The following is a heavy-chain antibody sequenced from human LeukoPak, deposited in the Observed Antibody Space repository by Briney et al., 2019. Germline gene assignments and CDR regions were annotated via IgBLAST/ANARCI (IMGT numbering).Heavy chain of an antibody. CDR2: TYYRSKWYN. J-gene: IGHJ4*02. D-gene: IGHD1-1*01. Sequence: SQTLSLTCAISGDSVSSSSAAWSWIRQSPSRGLEWLGRTYYRSKWYNDYAVSVKSRIAINPDTSKNQFSLQLNSMTPEDTAVYYCAREGSEGYLFDYWGQGTLVTVSS. CDR1: GDSVSSSSAA. V-gene: IGHV6-1*01. CDR3: AREGSEGYLFDY.